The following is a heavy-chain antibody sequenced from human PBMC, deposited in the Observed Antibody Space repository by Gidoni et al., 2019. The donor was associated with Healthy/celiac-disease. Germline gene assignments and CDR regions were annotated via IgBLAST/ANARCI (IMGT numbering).Heavy chain of an antibody. J-gene: IGHJ6*02. CDR1: GYTFNSYY. Sequence: QVQLVQSVAEVKNPGASVQFSCKASGYTFNSYYMHWVRQAPGQGLEWMGIINPSGGSTSYAQKFQGRVTMTRDTSTSTVYMELSSLRSEDTAVYYCARESGSYHALGYYYGMDVWGQGTTVTVSS. CDR3: ARESGSYHALGYYYGMDV. D-gene: IGHD1-26*01. V-gene: IGHV1-46*02. CDR2: INPSGGST.